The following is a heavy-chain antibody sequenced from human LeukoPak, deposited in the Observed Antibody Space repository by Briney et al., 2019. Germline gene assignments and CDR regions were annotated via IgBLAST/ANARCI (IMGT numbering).Heavy chain of an antibody. V-gene: IGHV3-7*01. CDR2: IKVDGSEK. J-gene: IGHJ4*02. CDR3: ARAGTTGSVDY. D-gene: IGHD1-14*01. CDR1: GFTFRTYW. Sequence: GGSLRLSCAASGFTFRTYWMSWVRQAPGKGLEWVANIKVDGSEKYYVDSVKGRITISRDNDKNSLYLQMNSLSADDTAVYYCARAGTTGSVDYWGQGSLVTVSS.